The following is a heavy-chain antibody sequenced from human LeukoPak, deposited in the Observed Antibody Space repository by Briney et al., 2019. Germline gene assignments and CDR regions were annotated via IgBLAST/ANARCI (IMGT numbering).Heavy chain of an antibody. CDR1: GYSISSGYY. J-gene: IGHJ4*02. V-gene: IGHV4-38-2*02. CDR3: ARANTMVRGDPFDY. Sequence: SETLSLTCTVSGYSISSGYYWGWIRQPPGKGLEWIGSIYHSGSTYYNPSLKSRVTISVDTSKNQFSLKLRSVTAADTAVYYCARANTMVRGDPFDYWGQGTLVTVSS. CDR2: IYHSGST. D-gene: IGHD3-10*01.